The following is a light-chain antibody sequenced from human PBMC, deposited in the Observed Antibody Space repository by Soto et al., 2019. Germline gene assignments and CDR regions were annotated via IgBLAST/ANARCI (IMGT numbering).Light chain of an antibody. CDR3: QQYTNWPPNT. CDR1: QSVSSSN. J-gene: IGKJ5*01. V-gene: IGKV3-15*01. CDR2: GAS. Sequence: EIVLTQSPGTLSLSPGERATLSCRASQSVSSSNLAWYQQRPGQAPRLLIYGASTRATGVPARFSGRGSGTEFTLTISSLQSEDFAVYYCQQYTNWPPNTFGQGTRLE.